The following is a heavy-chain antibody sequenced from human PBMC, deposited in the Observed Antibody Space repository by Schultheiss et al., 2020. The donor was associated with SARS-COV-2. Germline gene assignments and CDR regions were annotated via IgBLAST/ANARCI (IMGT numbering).Heavy chain of an antibody. CDR1: GYTFTSYG. V-gene: IGHV1-18*01. J-gene: IGHJ5*02. D-gene: IGHD2-15*01. Sequence: ASVKVSCKASGYTFTSYGISWVRQAPGQGLEWMGWISAYNGNTNYAQKLQGRVTMTTDTSTSTAYMELRSLRSDDTAVYYCARSVVVVAAAKYNWFDPWGQGTLVTVSS. CDR3: ARSVVVVAAAKYNWFDP. CDR2: ISAYNGNT.